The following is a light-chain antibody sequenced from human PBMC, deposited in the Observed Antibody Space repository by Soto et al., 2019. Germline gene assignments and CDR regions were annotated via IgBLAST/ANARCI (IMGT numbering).Light chain of an antibody. CDR3: SSSTSSSTLGV. V-gene: IGLV2-14*03. CDR2: DVS. J-gene: IGLJ3*02. CDR1: SSDVGGYNF. Sequence: QSALTQPASVSGSPGQSITISCTGSSSDVGGYNFVSWYQHHPGKAPKLMIYDVSNRPSGVSNRFSGSKSGNTASLTISGLQADDEADYYCSSSTSSSTLGVFGGGTKLTVL.